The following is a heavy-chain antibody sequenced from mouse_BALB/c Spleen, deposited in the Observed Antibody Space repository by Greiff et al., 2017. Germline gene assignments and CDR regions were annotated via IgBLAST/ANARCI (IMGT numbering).Heavy chain of an antibody. Sequence: EVKVEESGGGLVKPGGSLKLSCAASGFTFSDYYMYWVRQTPEKRLEWVATISDGGSYTYYPDSVKGRFTISRDNAKNNLYLQMSSLKSEDTAMYYCARDRSFDYWGQGTTLTVSS. V-gene: IGHV5-4*02. J-gene: IGHJ2*01. CDR2: ISDGGSYT. CDR3: ARDRSFDY. CDR1: GFTFSDYY.